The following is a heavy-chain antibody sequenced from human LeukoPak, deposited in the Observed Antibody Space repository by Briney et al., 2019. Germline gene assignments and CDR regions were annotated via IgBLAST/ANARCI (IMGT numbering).Heavy chain of an antibody. CDR2: ISGSGGST. Sequence: GGSLRLSCAASGFTFSSYAMSWVRQAPGKGLEWVSAISGSGGSTYYADSVKGRFTISRGNSKNTLYLQMNSLRAEDTAAYYCAKVKSRITIFGVVISYYFDYWGQGTLVTVSS. CDR3: AKVKSRITIFGVVISYYFDY. J-gene: IGHJ4*02. V-gene: IGHV3-23*01. D-gene: IGHD3-3*01. CDR1: GFTFSSYA.